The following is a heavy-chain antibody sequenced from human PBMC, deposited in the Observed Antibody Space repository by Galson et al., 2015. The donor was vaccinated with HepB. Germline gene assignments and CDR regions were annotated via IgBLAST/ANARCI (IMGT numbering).Heavy chain of an antibody. CDR2: ISYSGSTI. CDR3: ARIKSYGMDV. V-gene: IGHV3-48*02. Sequence: LRLSCAASGFTFSTYSMNWVRQAPGKGLEWVSYISYSGSTIYYADSVKGRFTISRDSAKNSLYLQMNSLRDEDAALYYCARIKSYGMDVWGQGTTVTVSS. J-gene: IGHJ6*02. CDR1: GFTFSTYS.